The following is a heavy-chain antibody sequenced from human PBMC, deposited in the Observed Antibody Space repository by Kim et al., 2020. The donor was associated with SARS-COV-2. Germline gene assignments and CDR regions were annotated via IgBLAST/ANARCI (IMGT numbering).Heavy chain of an antibody. V-gene: IGHV3-7*05. CDR3: ARLSADFEY. J-gene: IGHJ4*02. CDR2: IKQDGIEK. CDR1: GFTFRNHW. Sequence: GGSLILSCAGSGFTFRNHWMSWVRQAPGKGLEWLANIKQDGIEKYYVDSVKGRFTISRDNAKNSVYLQLNSLRAEDTAVYYCARLSADFEYWGQGTLVTVSS.